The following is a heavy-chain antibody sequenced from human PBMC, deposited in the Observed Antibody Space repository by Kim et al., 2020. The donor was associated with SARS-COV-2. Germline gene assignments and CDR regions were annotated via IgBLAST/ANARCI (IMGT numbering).Heavy chain of an antibody. Sequence: SETRSLTCAVYGGSFSDYYWSWIRQPPGKGLEWIGEINHSGSTNYNPSLKSRVTISVDTSKNQFSLKLNSVTAADTAVYYCATGGYSYVYGYWGQGTLVT. CDR1: GGSFSDYY. J-gene: IGHJ4*02. V-gene: IGHV4-34*01. D-gene: IGHD5-18*01. CDR2: INHSGST. CDR3: ATGGYSYVYGY.